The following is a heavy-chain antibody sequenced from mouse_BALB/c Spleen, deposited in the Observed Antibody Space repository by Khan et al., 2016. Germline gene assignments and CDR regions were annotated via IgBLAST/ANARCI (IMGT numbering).Heavy chain of an antibody. V-gene: IGHV3-2*02. J-gene: IGHJ3*01. Sequence: EVQLQESGPGLVKPSQSLSLTCTVTGYSITSDYAWNWIRQFPGNKLEWMGYISYSGSTSYNPSLKSRISITRDTSKNQFFLQLNSVTTEDTATYYCARSTTATRLFAYWGQGTLVPVSA. D-gene: IGHD1-2*01. CDR2: ISYSGST. CDR1: GYSITSDYA. CDR3: ARSTTATRLFAY.